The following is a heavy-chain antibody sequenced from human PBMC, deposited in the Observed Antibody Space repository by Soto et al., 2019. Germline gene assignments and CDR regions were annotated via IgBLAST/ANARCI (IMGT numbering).Heavy chain of an antibody. J-gene: IGHJ4*02. D-gene: IGHD2-21*02. V-gene: IGHV1-46*01. CDR3: ARGGHVVVVTAAFDY. CDR2: INPSGGHT. Sequence: GASVKVSCKASGYPFTSYYIHWVRQAPGQGHEWMGTINPSGGHTTYSQNFLGRVTMTRDTSTSTLYMELTSLTSDDTAVYYCARGGHVVVVTAAFDYWGQGTLVTVSS. CDR1: GYPFTSYY.